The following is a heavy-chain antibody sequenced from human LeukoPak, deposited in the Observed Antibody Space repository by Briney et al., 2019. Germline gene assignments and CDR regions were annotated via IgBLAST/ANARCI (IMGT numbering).Heavy chain of an antibody. CDR3: ATYKYDYVWGNQHFDY. J-gene: IGHJ4*02. CDR2: IYYSGNT. D-gene: IGHD3-16*01. Sequence: TSETLSLTCTVSGGSISNYYWGWIRQAPGKGLEWIGSIYYSGNTYYNSSLKSRVTISLDTSKNQFSLNLFSVTAADTAVYYCATYKYDYVWGNQHFDYWGQGTLVAVSS. V-gene: IGHV4-39*07. CDR1: GGSISNYY.